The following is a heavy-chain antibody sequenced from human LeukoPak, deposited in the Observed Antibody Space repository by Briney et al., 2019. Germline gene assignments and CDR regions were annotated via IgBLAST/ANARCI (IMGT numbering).Heavy chain of an antibody. Sequence: GGSLRLSCAASGFIFGTYWMHWVRQAPVKGLVWVSRINPDGSNTNYADSVEGRFTISRDNTKNTLYLQMNSLGAEDTALYYCVSYAQYHVGHYYPAYWGQGTLVTVSS. D-gene: IGHD3-3*01. CDR1: GFIFGTYW. CDR2: INPDGSNT. CDR3: VSYAQYHVGHYYPAY. V-gene: IGHV3-74*01. J-gene: IGHJ4*02.